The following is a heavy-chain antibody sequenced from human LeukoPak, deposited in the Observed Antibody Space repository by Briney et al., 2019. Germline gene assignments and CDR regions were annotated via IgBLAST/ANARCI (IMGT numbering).Heavy chain of an antibody. J-gene: IGHJ6*03. Sequence: SVKVSCKASGGTFSSYAISWVRQAPGQGLEWMGGIIPIFGTANYAQKFQGRVTVTADESTSTAYMELSSLRSEDTAVYYCAWSGYPYYYMDVWGKGTTVTVSS. CDR3: AWSGYPYYYMDV. CDR2: IIPIFGTA. V-gene: IGHV1-69*13. D-gene: IGHD3-3*01. CDR1: GGTFSSYA.